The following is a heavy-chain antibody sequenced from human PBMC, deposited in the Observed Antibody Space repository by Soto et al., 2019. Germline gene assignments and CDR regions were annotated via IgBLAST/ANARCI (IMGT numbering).Heavy chain of an antibody. D-gene: IGHD1-7*01. CDR2: IFPIFGTA. CDR1: GGTFSSYA. J-gene: IGHJ6*02. CDR3: ARGMTGTTILYYYYGMDV. Sequence: ASVKVSCKASGGTFSSYAISWVRQAPGQGLEWMGGIFPIFGTANYAQKFQGRVTITADESTSTAYMELSSLRSEDTAVYYCARGMTGTTILYYYYGMDVWGQGTTVTVSS. V-gene: IGHV1-69*13.